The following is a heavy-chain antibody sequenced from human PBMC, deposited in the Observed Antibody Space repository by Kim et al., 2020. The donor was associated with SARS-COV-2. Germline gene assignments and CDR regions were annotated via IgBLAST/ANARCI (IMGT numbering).Heavy chain of an antibody. J-gene: IGHJ5*02. V-gene: IGHV4-34*01. CDR2: INHSGST. CDR3: ARALRGYYGSGSYYP. D-gene: IGHD3-10*01. CDR1: GGSFSGYY. Sequence: SETLSLTCAVYGGSFSGYYWSWIRQPPGKGLEWIGEINHSGSTNYNPSLKSRVTISVDTSKNQFSLKLSSVTAADTAVYYCARALRGYYGSGSYYPWGQGTLVTVSS.